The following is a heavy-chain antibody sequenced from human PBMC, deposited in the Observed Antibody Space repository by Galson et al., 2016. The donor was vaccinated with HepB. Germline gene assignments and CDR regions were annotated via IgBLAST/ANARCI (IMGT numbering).Heavy chain of an antibody. J-gene: IGHJ4*02. CDR1: GFTFSRYG. CDR3: TKDSSSAIWHL. D-gene: IGHD6-25*01. V-gene: IGHV3-30*18. CDR2: ISYDGSDR. Sequence: SLRLSCAASGFTFSRYGMQWVRQAPGKGLEWVSYISYDGSDRKYADSVKGRFTVSRDNSKYTLYLQMNSLRAEDAAVYYCTKDSSSAIWHLWGQGTLATVSS.